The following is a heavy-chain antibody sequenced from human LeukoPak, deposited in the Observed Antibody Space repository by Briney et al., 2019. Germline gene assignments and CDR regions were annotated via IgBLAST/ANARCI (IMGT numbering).Heavy chain of an antibody. V-gene: IGHV3-49*04. CDR2: IRSKAYGGTT. D-gene: IGHD3-16*02. CDR1: GFTFGDYA. J-gene: IGHJ5*02. CDR3: TRKSSYNWFDP. Sequence: GGSLRLSXTASGFTFGDYAMSWVRQAPGKELEWVGFIRSKAYGGTTEYAASVKGRFTISRDDSKSIAYLQMNSLKTEDTAVYYCTRKSSYNWFDPLGPGTLVTVSS.